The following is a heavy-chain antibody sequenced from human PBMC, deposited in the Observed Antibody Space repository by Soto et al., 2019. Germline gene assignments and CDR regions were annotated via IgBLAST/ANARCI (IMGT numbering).Heavy chain of an antibody. Sequence: GASVKVSCKASGYTFTSYGISWVRQTPGQGLEWMGWISAYNGNTNYAQKLQGRVTMTTDTSTSTAYMELRSLRSDDTAVYYCARVPVEQWLYNWFDPWGQGTLVTVSS. D-gene: IGHD6-19*01. V-gene: IGHV1-18*04. CDR2: ISAYNGNT. J-gene: IGHJ5*02. CDR3: ARVPVEQWLYNWFDP. CDR1: GYTFTSYG.